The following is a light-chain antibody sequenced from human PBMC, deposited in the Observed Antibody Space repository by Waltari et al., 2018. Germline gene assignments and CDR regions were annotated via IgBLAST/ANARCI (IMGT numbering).Light chain of an antibody. CDR2: GAS. J-gene: IGKJ3*01. CDR1: QSVNTR. Sequence: EIVMTQSPAILSVSPGDRATLSCRTSQSVNTRMAWYQQRLGQAPRLLMYGASTRATGTPARFSGSGSGTEFTLTISNMQSEDFAVYYCQQYNKWPLFTFGPGTKVDFK. CDR3: QQYNKWPLFT. V-gene: IGKV3-15*01.